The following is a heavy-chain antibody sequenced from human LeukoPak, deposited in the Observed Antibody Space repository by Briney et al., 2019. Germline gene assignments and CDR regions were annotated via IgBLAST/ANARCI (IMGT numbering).Heavy chain of an antibody. V-gene: IGHV4-59*01. J-gene: IGHJ4*02. Sequence: SETLSLTCTVSGGSISSYYWSWIRQPPGKGLEWIGYIYYSGSTNYNPSLKSRVTISVDTSKNQFSLKLSSVTAADTAVYYCARGQRGDGYGYWGQGTLVTVSS. D-gene: IGHD5-24*01. CDR1: GGSISSYY. CDR3: ARGQRGDGYGY. CDR2: IYYSGST.